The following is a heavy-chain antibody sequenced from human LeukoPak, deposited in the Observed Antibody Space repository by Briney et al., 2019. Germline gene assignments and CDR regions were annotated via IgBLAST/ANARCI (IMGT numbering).Heavy chain of an antibody. D-gene: IGHD3-22*01. J-gene: IGHJ3*02. CDR3: AESNGYVLVDI. CDR2: IYTSGST. Sequence: SETLSLTCTVSGGSISSYYWSWIRQPPGKGLEWIGRIYTSGSTNYNPSLKSRVTISVDTSKNQFSLKLSSVTAADTAVYYCAESNGYVLVDIWGQGTMVTVSS. CDR1: GGSISSYY. V-gene: IGHV4-4*08.